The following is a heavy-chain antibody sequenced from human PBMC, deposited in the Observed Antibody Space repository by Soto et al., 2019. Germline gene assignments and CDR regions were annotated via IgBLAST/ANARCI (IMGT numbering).Heavy chain of an antibody. J-gene: IGHJ6*02. CDR3: ARRGRAAITKYYYYYYGMDV. CDR2: INHSGST. Sequence: ATLSLACAVYGASFSSYYWGWIRPPAGKGREWIGEINHSGSTNYNPSLKSRVTISVDTSKNQFSLKLSSVTAADTAVYYCARRGRAAITKYYYYYYGMDVWGQGTTVTVSS. V-gene: IGHV4-34*01. D-gene: IGHD2-2*01. CDR1: GASFSSYY.